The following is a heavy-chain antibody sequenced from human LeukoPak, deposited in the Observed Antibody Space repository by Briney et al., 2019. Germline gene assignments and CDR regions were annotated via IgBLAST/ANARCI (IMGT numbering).Heavy chain of an antibody. CDR2: IIPIFGTA. D-gene: IGHD4-17*01. Sequence: GASVKVSCKASGGTFSSYAISWVRQAPGQGLEWMGGIIPIFGTAIYAQKFQGRVTITADESTSTAYMELSSLGSEDTAVYYCARRATYGDFGFQHWGQGTLVTVSS. J-gene: IGHJ1*01. CDR3: ARRATYGDFGFQH. V-gene: IGHV1-69*13. CDR1: GGTFSSYA.